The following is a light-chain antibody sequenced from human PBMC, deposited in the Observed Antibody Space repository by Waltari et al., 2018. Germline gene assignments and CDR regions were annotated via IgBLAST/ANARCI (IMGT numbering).Light chain of an antibody. CDR3: QSTDNSATYVV. Sequence: SYDLTQTPSVSVSPGQTARITCSGNVLPKEYAYWYQQKPGQAPLLVIYKESERPSEIPERFSGSSSGTTATLTISGVLPEDEADYYCQSTDNSATYVVFGGGTKLTVL. J-gene: IGLJ3*02. V-gene: IGLV3-25*03. CDR2: KES. CDR1: VLPKEY.